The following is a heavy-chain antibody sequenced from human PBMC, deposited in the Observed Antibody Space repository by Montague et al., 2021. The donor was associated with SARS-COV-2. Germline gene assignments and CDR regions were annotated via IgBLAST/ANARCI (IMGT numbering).Heavy chain of an antibody. V-gene: IGHV4-39*01. J-gene: IGHJ4*02. CDR1: GGSISSSSYY. D-gene: IGHD3-10*01. CDR3: ARHVRSLMVRGPDFDY. CDR2: IYYSGTT. Sequence: SETLSLTCTVSGGSISSSSYYWGWIRQPPGKGLEWIGSIYYSGTTYYNPSLKSRVTISVDTSKNQFPLKLSSVTAAGTAVYYCARHVRSLMVRGPDFDYWGQGTLVTVSS.